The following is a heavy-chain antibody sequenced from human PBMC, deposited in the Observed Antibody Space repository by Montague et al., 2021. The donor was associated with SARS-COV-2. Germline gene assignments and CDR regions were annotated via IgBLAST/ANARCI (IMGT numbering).Heavy chain of an antibody. V-gene: IGHV3-23*01. Sequence: SLRLSCAASGFTFSTYAMNWARQAPVKGLEWVSVISSGGNKHHAXSVKGRFTTSRDDSRNTLYLQMHSLRAEDTAMYYCAKNFPGQFYFDDWGQGTLVAVSS. D-gene: IGHD2/OR15-2a*01. CDR1: GFTFSTYA. J-gene: IGHJ4*02. CDR3: AKNFPGQFYFDD. CDR2: ISSGGNK.